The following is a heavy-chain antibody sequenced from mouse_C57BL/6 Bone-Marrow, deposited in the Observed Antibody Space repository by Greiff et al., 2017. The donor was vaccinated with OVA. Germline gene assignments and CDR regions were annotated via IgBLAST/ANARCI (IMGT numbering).Heavy chain of an antibody. J-gene: IGHJ2*01. CDR3: ASMITPLSFDY. V-gene: IGHV1-69*01. Sequence: QVRLQQPGAELVMPGASVKLSCKASGYTFTSYWMHWVKQRPGQGLEWIGEIDPSDSYTNYNQKFKGKSTLTVDKSSSTAYMQLSSLTSEDSAVYYCASMITPLSFDYWGQGTTLTVSS. CDR1: GYTFTSYW. CDR2: IDPSDSYT. D-gene: IGHD2-4*01.